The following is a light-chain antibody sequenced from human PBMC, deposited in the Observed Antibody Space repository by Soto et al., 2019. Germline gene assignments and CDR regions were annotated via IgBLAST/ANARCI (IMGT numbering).Light chain of an antibody. CDR2: AAS. CDR1: QSISSY. V-gene: IGKV1-39*01. Sequence: DIQITQSPSSLSASVGERVTITCRASQSISSYLNWYQQKPGKAPKLLIYAASSLQSGVPSRFSGSGSGKDFTPTISCLQSEDFATYYCKQYYSLPEFGQGTKVDIK. J-gene: IGKJ1*01. CDR3: KQYYSLPE.